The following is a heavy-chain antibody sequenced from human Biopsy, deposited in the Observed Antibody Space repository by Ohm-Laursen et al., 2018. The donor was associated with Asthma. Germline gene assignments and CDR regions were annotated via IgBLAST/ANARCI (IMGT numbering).Heavy chain of an antibody. J-gene: IGHJ6*02. V-gene: IGHV4-39*01. CDR3: VRGSSSWHHGPFHYYYGLDV. CDR2: IYYSGTT. D-gene: IGHD6-13*01. CDR1: SGSGGHMRSGNYY. Sequence: SDTLFLTCGLSSGSGGHMRSGNYYWGWIRQPPGKGLEWIGSIYYSGTTYYNPSLESRVTVSADTSKNQFSLKLASVTAADTAVYYCVRGSSSWHHGPFHYYYGLDVWGQGTTATVSS.